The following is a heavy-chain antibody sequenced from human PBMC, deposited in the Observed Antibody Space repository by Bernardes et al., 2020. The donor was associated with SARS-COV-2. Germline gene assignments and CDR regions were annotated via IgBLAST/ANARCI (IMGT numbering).Heavy chain of an antibody. V-gene: IGHV3-23*01. J-gene: IGHJ4*02. CDR2: ISRGADLT. CDR1: EITFSSYG. D-gene: IGHD6-19*01. CDR3: AVIVVSGDWYFDY. Sequence: GSLRLSCVASEITFSSYGMAWVRQSPEKGLEWVSSISRGADLTYYADSVKARFTVSRDNSKNTLYLQMNSLRAEDTALYYCAVIVVSGDWYFDYWGPGSLVTVSS.